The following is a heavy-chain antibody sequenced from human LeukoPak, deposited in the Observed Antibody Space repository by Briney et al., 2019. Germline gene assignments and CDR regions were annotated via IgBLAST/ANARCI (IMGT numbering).Heavy chain of an antibody. V-gene: IGHV1-18*01. J-gene: IGHJ4*02. Sequence: ASVKVSCKASGYTFTSYGISWVRQAPGQGLEWMGWISAYNGNTNYAQKLQGRVTMTTDTSTSTAYMELRSLRSDDTAVYYCASSARPDFVVGFFYWGQGTLVTVSS. D-gene: IGHD6-6*01. CDR3: ASSARPDFVVGFFY. CDR1: GYTFTSYG. CDR2: ISAYNGNT.